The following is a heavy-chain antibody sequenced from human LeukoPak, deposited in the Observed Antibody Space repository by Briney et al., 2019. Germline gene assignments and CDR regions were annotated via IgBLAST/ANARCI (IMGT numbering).Heavy chain of an antibody. CDR2: IYPSGST. CDR1: GASLSSGSYY. J-gene: IGHJ6*03. D-gene: IGHD1-20*01. V-gene: IGHV4-61*02. CDR3: ARGAPYNWNRRNYYYYMDV. Sequence: SETLSLTCTVSGASLSSGSYYWSWIRQPAGKGLEWIGRIYPSGSTDYNPSLKSRVTISIDTSKNQFSLKLSSVTAADTAVYYCARGAPYNWNRRNYYYYMDVWGKGTTVTVSS.